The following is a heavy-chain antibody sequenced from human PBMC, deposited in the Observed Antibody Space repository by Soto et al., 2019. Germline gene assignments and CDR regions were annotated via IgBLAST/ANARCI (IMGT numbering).Heavy chain of an antibody. CDR2: MNPNSGNT. CDR3: ARGGIGGLYDFWSGYGSRDGMDV. V-gene: IGHV1-8*01. J-gene: IGHJ6*02. Sequence: ASVKVSCKASGYTFTSYDINLVRQATGQGLEWMGWMNPNSGNTGYVQKFQGRVTMTRNTSISTAYMELSSLRSEDTAVYYCARGGIGGLYDFWSGYGSRDGMDVWGQGTTVAVSS. CDR1: GYTFTSYD. D-gene: IGHD3-3*01.